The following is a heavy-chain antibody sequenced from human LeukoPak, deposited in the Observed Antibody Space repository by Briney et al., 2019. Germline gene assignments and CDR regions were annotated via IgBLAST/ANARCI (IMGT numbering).Heavy chain of an antibody. Sequence: GGSLRLSCAASGFTFSSYEMNWVRQAPGKGLEGVSYISSGSTIYYADSVKGRFTISRDNAKNSLYLQMDSLRAEDTAVYYCASRYYYDSSGYPDAFDIWGQGTMVTVSS. D-gene: IGHD3-22*01. J-gene: IGHJ3*02. CDR1: GFTFSSYE. CDR2: ISSGSTI. V-gene: IGHV3-48*03. CDR3: ASRYYYDSSGYPDAFDI.